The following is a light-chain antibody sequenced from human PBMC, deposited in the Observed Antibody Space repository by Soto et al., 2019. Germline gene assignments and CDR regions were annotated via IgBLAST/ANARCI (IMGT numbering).Light chain of an antibody. CDR2: KAS. Sequence: DIHMTQSPSSLSSSLEDRVIITFLASQSISSWLAWYQQKPGKAPKLLIYKASSLESGVPSRFSGSGSGTEFTLTISSLQPDDFATYYCQQYNSYPWTFGQGTKVDI. J-gene: IGKJ1*01. CDR1: QSISSW. CDR3: QQYNSYPWT. V-gene: IGKV1-5*03.